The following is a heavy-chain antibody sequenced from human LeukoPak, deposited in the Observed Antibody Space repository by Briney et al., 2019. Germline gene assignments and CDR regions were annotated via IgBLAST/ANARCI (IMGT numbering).Heavy chain of an antibody. CDR2: ISAYNGNT. Sequence: ASVKVSCTASGYTFIGYYMHWVRQAPGQGLEWMGWISAYNGNTNYAQKLQGRVTMTTDTSTSTAYMELRSLRSDDTAVYYCARDRHSRPGPGDYWGQGTLVTVSS. CDR3: ARDRHSRPGPGDY. J-gene: IGHJ4*02. V-gene: IGHV1-18*04. CDR1: GYTFIGYY.